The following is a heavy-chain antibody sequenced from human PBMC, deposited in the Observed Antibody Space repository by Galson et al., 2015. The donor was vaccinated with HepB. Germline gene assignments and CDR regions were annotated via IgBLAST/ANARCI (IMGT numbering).Heavy chain of an antibody. Sequence: VKVSCKASGYSFINYGITWVRQAPGQGLEWMGWISGYNDDTNYAQKFQGRITMTTDTSTSTSYMELRSLRRDDTAIYYCARARYNNSPPEYWGQGTLVTVSS. CDR1: GYSFINYG. CDR2: ISGYNDDT. CDR3: ARARYNNSPPEY. D-gene: IGHD1-14*01. J-gene: IGHJ4*02. V-gene: IGHV1-18*04.